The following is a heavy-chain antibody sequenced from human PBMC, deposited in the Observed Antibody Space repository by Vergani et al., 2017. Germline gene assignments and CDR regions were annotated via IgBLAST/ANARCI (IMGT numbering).Heavy chain of an antibody. CDR1: GYSISSCCY. CDR2: VYQSGST. V-gene: IGHV4-38-2*01. CDR3: TKANPAIDN. D-gene: IGHD1-26*01. J-gene: IGHJ4*02. Sequence: QVQLQESGPGLVKPSETLSLTCAVSGYSISSCCYWGWVRQPPGKGLEWIGNVYQSGSTYYNPSLKSRVTISLDTSKNQFSLKLSSVTAADTAVYYCTKANPAIDNWGQGTLVTVSS.